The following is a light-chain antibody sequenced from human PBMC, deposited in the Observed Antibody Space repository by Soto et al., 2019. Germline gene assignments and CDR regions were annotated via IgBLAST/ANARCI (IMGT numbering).Light chain of an antibody. V-gene: IGLV2-18*02. CDR2: EDI. CDR1: SSDVGKYDR. CDR3: SSYMSTSRYV. Sequence: QSALTQPPSVSGSPGQSVTISCTGTSSDVGKYDRVSWYQQPPGTATKLIIYEDINRPSGVPARYSGSKSGKTASITISGLQAEDEADYYCSSYMSTSRYVFGAGTKVTVL. J-gene: IGLJ1*01.